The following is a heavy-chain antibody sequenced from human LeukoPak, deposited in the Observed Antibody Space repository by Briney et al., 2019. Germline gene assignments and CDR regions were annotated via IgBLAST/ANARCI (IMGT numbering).Heavy chain of an antibody. D-gene: IGHD3-22*01. CDR1: GFTFSSYA. J-gene: IGHJ4*02. CDR2: ISGSGSNT. V-gene: IGHV3-23*01. Sequence: GGSLRLSCAASGFTFSSYAISWVRQAPGKGLEWVSAISGSGSNTYYADSVKGRFTISRDNSKNTLYLQMNSLRAEDTAVYYCARDLYRIVVVPHYFDYWGQGTLVTVSS. CDR3: ARDLYRIVVVPHYFDY.